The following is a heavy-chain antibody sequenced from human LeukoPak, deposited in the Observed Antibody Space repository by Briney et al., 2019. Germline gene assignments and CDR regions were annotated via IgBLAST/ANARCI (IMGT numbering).Heavy chain of an antibody. Sequence: SETLSLTCTVSGGSISSSSYYWGWIRQPPGKGLEWIGSIYYSGSTYYNPSLKSRVTISVDTSKNQFSLKLSSVTAADTAVYYCARHRPRYSSSWYRGGFDPWGQGTLVTVSS. D-gene: IGHD6-13*01. CDR3: ARHRPRYSSSWYRGGFDP. CDR2: IYYSGST. CDR1: GGSISSSSYY. V-gene: IGHV4-39*01. J-gene: IGHJ5*02.